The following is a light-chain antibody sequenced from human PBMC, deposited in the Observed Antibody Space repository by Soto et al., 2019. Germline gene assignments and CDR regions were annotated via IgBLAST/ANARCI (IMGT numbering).Light chain of an antibody. CDR2: EVS. J-gene: IGLJ2*01. CDR3: SSYTSSSTLDVV. CDR1: SSDVGGYNY. Sequence: QSALTQPASVSGSPGQSITISCTGTSSDVGGYNYVSWYQQHPGKAPKLMIYEVSNRPSGVSNRFSGSKSGNTASLTISGLQAEDEADYYSSSYTSSSTLDVVFGGGTKLTFL. V-gene: IGLV2-14*01.